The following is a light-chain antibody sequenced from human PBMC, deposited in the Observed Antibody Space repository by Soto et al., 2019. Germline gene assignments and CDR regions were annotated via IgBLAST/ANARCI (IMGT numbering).Light chain of an antibody. CDR3: QQRNNWPA. CDR2: DAS. Sequence: EVVLTQSPATLSLSPGERATLSCRASQGIRNYLAWYQQKPGQAPWRLIHDASNRATGIPARFSGSGSGTDFTLTISSLEPEDFAVYYCQQRNNWPAFGQGTKV. V-gene: IGKV3-11*01. J-gene: IGKJ1*01. CDR1: QGIRNY.